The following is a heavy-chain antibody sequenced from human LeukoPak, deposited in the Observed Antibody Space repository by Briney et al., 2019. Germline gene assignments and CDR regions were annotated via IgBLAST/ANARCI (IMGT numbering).Heavy chain of an antibody. Sequence: SGTLSLTCTVSGDFISSGGYYWSWIRQHPGKGLEWEWIGYIYNSGSTYFNPSLKSRVTISLDTSTNQFSLRLSSVTAADTAVYYCARGGMGRGVIHYYGTDVWGQGTTVTVSS. CDR3: ARGGMGRGVIHYYGTDV. CDR1: GDFISSGGYY. J-gene: IGHJ6*02. D-gene: IGHD3-10*01. CDR2: IYNSGST. V-gene: IGHV4-31*03.